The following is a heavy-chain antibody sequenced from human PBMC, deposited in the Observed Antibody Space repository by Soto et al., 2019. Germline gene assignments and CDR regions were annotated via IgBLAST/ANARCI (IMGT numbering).Heavy chain of an antibody. V-gene: IGHV4-39*01. CDR1: GGSISSSSYY. Sequence: PSETLSLTCTVSGGSISSSSYYWGWIRQPPGKGLEWIGSIYYSGSTYYNPSLKSRVTISVDTSKNQFSLKLSSATAADTAVYYCARLGGSYYFDYWGQGTLVTVSS. D-gene: IGHD1-26*01. J-gene: IGHJ4*02. CDR3: ARLGGSYYFDY. CDR2: IYYSGST.